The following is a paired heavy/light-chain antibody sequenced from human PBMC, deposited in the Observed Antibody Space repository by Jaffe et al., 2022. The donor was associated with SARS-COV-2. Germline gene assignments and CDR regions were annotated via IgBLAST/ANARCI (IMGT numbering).Light chain of an antibody. CDR1: NIGSKS. V-gene: IGLV3-21*02. Sequence: SYVLTQPPSVSVAPGQTARITCGGNNIGSKSVHWYQQKPGQAPVLVVYDDSDRPSGIPERFSGSNSGNTATLTISRVEAGDEADYYCQVWDSSSDPYVVFGGGTKLTVL. J-gene: IGLJ2*01. CDR3: QVWDSSSDPYVV. CDR2: DDS.
Heavy chain of an antibody. D-gene: IGHD2-2*02. CDR3: ARELGTFIVVVPAAIGNNWFDP. CDR1: GGSISSYY. Sequence: QVQLQESGPGLVKPSETLSLTCTVSGGSISSYYWSWIRQPAGKGLEWIGRIYTSGSTNYNPSLKSRVTMSVDTSKNQFSLKLSSVTAADTAVYYCARELGTFIVVVPAAIGNNWFDPWGQGTLVTVSS. V-gene: IGHV4-4*07. CDR2: IYTSGST. J-gene: IGHJ5*02.